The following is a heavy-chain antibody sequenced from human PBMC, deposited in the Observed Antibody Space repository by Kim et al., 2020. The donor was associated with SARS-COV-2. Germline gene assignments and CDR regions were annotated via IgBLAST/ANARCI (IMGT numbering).Heavy chain of an antibody. V-gene: IGHV4-39*01. CDR2: IYYSGST. J-gene: IGHJ4*02. CDR1: GGSISSSSYY. CDR3: ASVSSSWYYLGY. D-gene: IGHD6-13*01. Sequence: SETLSLTCTVSGGSISSSSYYWGWIRQPPGKGLEWIGSIYYSGSTYYNPSLKSRVTISVDTSKNQFSLKLISVTAADTAVYYCASVSSSWYYLGYWGQGTVVSVSA.